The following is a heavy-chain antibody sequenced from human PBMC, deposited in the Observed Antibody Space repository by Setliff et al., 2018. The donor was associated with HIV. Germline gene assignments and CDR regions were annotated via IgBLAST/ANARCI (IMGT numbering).Heavy chain of an antibody. D-gene: IGHD2-15*01. CDR2: MNPNSGNT. CDR3: AIRREVVAAATTRRGLDI. CDR1: GYAFSTYD. J-gene: IGHJ3*02. Sequence: ASVKVSCKASGYAFSTYDINWVRQATGRGLEWMGWMNPNSGNTGYAQQFQGRITMTRNSPISTAYMDLSSLRSEDTAVYYCAIRREVVAAATTRRGLDIWGQGTMVTVSS. V-gene: IGHV1-8*02.